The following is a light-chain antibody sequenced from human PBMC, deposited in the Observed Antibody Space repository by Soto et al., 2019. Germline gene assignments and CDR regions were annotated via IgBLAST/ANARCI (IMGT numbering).Light chain of an antibody. CDR3: QQYHNWPA. Sequence: EIVMTQSPATLSVSPGERATLSCRASQSVFSSLAWYQQKPGQAPRLLIYGAATRATGIPARFSGSGSGTEFILTISSLQSEDFADYYCQQYHNWPAFGQGTKVEIK. CDR1: QSVFSS. V-gene: IGKV3-15*01. CDR2: GAA. J-gene: IGKJ1*01.